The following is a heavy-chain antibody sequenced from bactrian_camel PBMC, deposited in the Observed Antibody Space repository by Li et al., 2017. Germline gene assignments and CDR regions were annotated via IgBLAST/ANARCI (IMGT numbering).Heavy chain of an antibody. CDR1: GHTFNTY. Sequence: VQLVESGGGSVQAGGSLRLSCAASGHTFNTYSWFRQAPGQEREGVAAIDTGDGSTYYLNSVEGRFTISHDNAKNTLYLQMNSLKPEDTAIYYCAAPGFCRYRDWRVPANRGQGTQVTVS. D-gene: IGHD7*01. CDR2: IDTGDGST. CDR3: AAPGFCRYRDWRVPAN. V-gene: IGHV3S40*01. J-gene: IGHJ4*01.